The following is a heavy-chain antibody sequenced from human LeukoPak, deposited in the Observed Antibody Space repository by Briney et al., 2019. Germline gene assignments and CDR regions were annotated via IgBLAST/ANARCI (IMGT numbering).Heavy chain of an antibody. Sequence: SETLSLTCNVSGGPISSYYWSWIRQPPGKGLEWIGYIYSSGSTNYNPSLESRVTMSVDTSKNQFSLKLTSVTAADTAVYYCSRHGHSTAYYGVDVWGQGTTVTVSS. CDR3: SRHGHSTAYYGVDV. CDR1: GGPISSYY. J-gene: IGHJ6*02. V-gene: IGHV4-59*08. D-gene: IGHD5-18*01. CDR2: IYSSGST.